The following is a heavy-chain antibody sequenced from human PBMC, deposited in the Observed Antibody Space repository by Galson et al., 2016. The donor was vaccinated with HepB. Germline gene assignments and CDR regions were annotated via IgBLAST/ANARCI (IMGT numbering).Heavy chain of an antibody. CDR3: AHNRYYYGSGSYSDY. D-gene: IGHD3-10*01. V-gene: IGHV2-5*02. Sequence: PALVKPTQTLTLTCTFSGFSLRTTGVGVAWIRQPPGKALEWLALIYWDDDKRYRPSLKSRLTITKDTSKNQVVLTMTNMDPVDTATYYCAHNRYYYGSGSYSDYWGQGTLVTVSS. J-gene: IGHJ4*02. CDR1: GFSLRTTGVG. CDR2: IYWDDDK.